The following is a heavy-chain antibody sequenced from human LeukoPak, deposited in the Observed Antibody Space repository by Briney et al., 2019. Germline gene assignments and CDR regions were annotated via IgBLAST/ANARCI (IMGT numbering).Heavy chain of an antibody. D-gene: IGHD3-10*01. V-gene: IGHV1-2*02. CDR2: VNPNSGGT. CDR3: ARDFGRRYYGSGQWWFDP. CDR1: GYTFTGYY. J-gene: IGHJ5*02. Sequence: ASVKVSCKASGYTFTGYYIHWVRQAPGQGLEWMGWVNPNSGGTNYAQKFQGRVTMTRDTSISTAYMELSRLRSDDTAVYYCARDFGRRYYGSGQWWFDPWGQGTLVTVSS.